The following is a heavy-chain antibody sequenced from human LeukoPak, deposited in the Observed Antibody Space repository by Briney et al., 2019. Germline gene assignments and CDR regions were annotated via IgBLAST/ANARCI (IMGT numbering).Heavy chain of an antibody. D-gene: IGHD1-26*01. CDR1: GFTFSGDW. Sequence: TGGSLRLSCATSGFTFSGDWMDWVRQAPGKGLEWVSRISMEGSDRTYAESVKGRFTIYRDNAKKTLYLQMNSLRAEDTAVYHCASVGKPSGGYWGQGTPVTVSS. CDR3: ASVGKPSGGY. CDR2: ISMEGSDR. V-gene: IGHV3-74*03. J-gene: IGHJ4*02.